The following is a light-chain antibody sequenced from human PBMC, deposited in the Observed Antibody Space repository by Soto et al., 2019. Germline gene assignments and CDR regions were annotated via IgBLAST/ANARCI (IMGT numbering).Light chain of an antibody. Sequence: EIVLTQFPGTLSLSPGGRATLSCRASQSVSRRLAWYQHRPGQSPRLLISGASMRASGVPVRFSGSGSGTDFTLTISRLEPEDFAVYYCQQYGGSPITFGLGTRL. V-gene: IGKV3-20*01. CDR1: QSVSRR. J-gene: IGKJ5*01. CDR2: GAS. CDR3: QQYGGSPIT.